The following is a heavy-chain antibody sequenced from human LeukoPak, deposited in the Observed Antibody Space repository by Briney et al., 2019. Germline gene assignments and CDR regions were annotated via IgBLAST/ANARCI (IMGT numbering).Heavy chain of an antibody. J-gene: IGHJ5*02. D-gene: IGHD2-2*01. Sequence: GASVKVSCKASGYTFTSYAMNWVRQAPGQGPEWMGWINTNTGNPTYAQGFTGRFVFSLDTSVSTAYLQISSLKAEDTAVYYCARLVCSSTSCRNWFDPWGQGTLVTVSS. V-gene: IGHV7-4-1*02. CDR2: INTNTGNP. CDR1: GYTFTSYA. CDR3: ARLVCSSTSCRNWFDP.